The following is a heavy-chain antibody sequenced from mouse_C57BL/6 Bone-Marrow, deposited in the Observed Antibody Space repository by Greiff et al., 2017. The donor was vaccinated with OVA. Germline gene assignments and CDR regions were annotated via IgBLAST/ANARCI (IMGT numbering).Heavy chain of an antibody. J-gene: IGHJ2*01. V-gene: IGHV3-6*01. CDR1: GYSITSGYY. CDR3: ARERVSPGFDD. D-gene: IGHD2-2*01. CDR2: ISKDGSN. Sequence: EVKLQESGPGLVKPSQSLSLTCSVTGYSITSGYYWNWIRQFPGTKLEWRGYISKDGSNNYNPSLKNRISITLDTSKNQFFLQLNSVTTEDTAAYYCARERVSPGFDDWGHGPTLTVAS.